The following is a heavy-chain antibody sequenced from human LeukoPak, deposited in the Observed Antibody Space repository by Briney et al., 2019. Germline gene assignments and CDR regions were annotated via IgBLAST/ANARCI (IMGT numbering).Heavy chain of an antibody. Sequence: PGGSLRLSCAASGFTFSSYWMSWVRQAPGKGLEWVANIKQDGSEKYYVDSVKGRFTISRDNAKNSLYLQMNSLRAEDTAVYYCAREGGRQQLVLDYWGQGTLVTVSS. CDR3: AREGGRQQLVLDY. V-gene: IGHV3-7*01. D-gene: IGHD6-13*01. CDR1: GFTFSSYW. J-gene: IGHJ4*02. CDR2: IKQDGSEK.